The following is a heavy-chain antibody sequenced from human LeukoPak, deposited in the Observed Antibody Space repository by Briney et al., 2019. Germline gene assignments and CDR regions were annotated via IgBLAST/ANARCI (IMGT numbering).Heavy chain of an antibody. Sequence: PGGSLRLSCAASGFAFSTYGMHWVRQAPGKGLEWVAVISYVGSNKYYADSVKGRFTISRDNSKNTLYLQMNSLRAEDTAVYYCAKDVREYSYGLFDYWGQGTLVTVSS. CDR2: ISYVGSNK. D-gene: IGHD5-18*01. CDR3: AKDVREYSYGLFDY. CDR1: GFAFSTYG. V-gene: IGHV3-30*18. J-gene: IGHJ4*02.